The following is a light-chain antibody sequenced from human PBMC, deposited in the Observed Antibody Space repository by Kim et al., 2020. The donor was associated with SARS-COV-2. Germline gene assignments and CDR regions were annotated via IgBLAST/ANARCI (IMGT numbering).Light chain of an antibody. CDR2: EAF. V-gene: IGKV1-33*01. Sequence: DIQMTQSPSSLSASAGDRITITCQASRDVTTYVNWYQVKPGKAPKLLIYEAFNLETGVPPRFSGSGSGTDFTFSINNLQPEDVATYYCQQFHDFPYTFGQGTKLEI. CDR1: RDVTTY. CDR3: QQFHDFPYT. J-gene: IGKJ2*01.